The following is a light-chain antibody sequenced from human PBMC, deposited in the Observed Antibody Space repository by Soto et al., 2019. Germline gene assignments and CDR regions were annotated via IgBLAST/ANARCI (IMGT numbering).Light chain of an antibody. CDR3: QQSYSTPIT. CDR1: QSISTY. Sequence: IHMTLSASSLSASVGHSVTIICRASQSISTYLNWYQQKQGKAPKLLIYAASSLQSGVPSRFSGSGYGTDFTLTISSLQPEDFATYYCQQSYSTPITFGQGTRLEIK. V-gene: IGKV1-39*01. J-gene: IGKJ5*01. CDR2: AAS.